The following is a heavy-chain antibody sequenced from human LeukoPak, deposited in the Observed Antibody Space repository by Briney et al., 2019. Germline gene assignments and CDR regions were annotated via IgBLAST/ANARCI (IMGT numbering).Heavy chain of an antibody. D-gene: IGHD5-18*01. CDR3: AKTNGYSYGSYWYFDL. J-gene: IGHJ2*01. CDR1: GYTFTSYY. Sequence: ASGKVSCKASGYTFTSYYIHWVRQAPGQGLEWMGLINPSGGSTSYAQKFQGRVTMTRDMSTSTVYMELSSLRSEDTAVYYCAKTNGYSYGSYWYFDLWGRGTLVTVSS. V-gene: IGHV1-46*01. CDR2: INPSGGST.